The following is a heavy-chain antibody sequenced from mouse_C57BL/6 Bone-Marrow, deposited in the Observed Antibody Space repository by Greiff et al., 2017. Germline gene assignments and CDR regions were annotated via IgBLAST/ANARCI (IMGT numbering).Heavy chain of an antibody. CDR3: ARVAYDDYDVFDY. CDR1: GYTFTSYW. J-gene: IGHJ2*01. Sequence: QVQLKQPGAELVKPGASVKLSCKASGYTFTSYWMQWVKQRPGQGLEWIGEIDPSDSYTNYNQKFKGKATLTVDTSSSTAYMQLSSLTSEDSAVYDCARVAYDDYDVFDYWGQGTTRTVSS. CDR2: IDPSDSYT. V-gene: IGHV1-50*01. D-gene: IGHD2-4*01.